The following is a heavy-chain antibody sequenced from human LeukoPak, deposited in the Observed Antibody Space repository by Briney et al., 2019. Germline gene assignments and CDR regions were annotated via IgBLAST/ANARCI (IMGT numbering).Heavy chain of an antibody. J-gene: IGHJ4*02. CDR1: GGSISSSSYY. D-gene: IGHD3-10*01. CDR3: ARQMVRGANPYFDY. CDR2: IYYSGST. Sequence: SETLSLTCTVSGGSISSSSYYWGWIRQPPGKGLEWIGSIYYSGSTYYNPSLKSRVTISVDTSKNQFSLKLSSVTAADTAVYYCARQMVRGANPYFDYWGRGTLVTVSS. V-gene: IGHV4-39*01.